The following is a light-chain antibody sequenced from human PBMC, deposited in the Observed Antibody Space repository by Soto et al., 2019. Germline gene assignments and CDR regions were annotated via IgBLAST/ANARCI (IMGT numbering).Light chain of an antibody. CDR3: QQRSKMPLT. CDR2: GAS. CDR1: QSVSSNY. Sequence: EIVLTQSPGTLSLSPGERATLSCRASQSVSSNYLAWYQQKPGQAPRLLIYGASSRATGIPARFSGTGSETDFTLTISSLEPEDFAIYYCQQRSKMPLTFGHGTKVDI. V-gene: IGKV3D-20*02. J-gene: IGKJ1*01.